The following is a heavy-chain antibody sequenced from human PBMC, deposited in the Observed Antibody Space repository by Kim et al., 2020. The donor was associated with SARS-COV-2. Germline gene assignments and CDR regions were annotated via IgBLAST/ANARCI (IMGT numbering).Heavy chain of an antibody. CDR1: GGSISSYY. V-gene: IGHV4-59*01. J-gene: IGHJ4*02. D-gene: IGHD2-15*01. CDR2: IYYSGSN. CDR3: ARGTVVVAAIDY. Sequence: SETLSLTCTVSGGSISSYYWSWIRQPPGKGLEWIGYIYYSGSNNYNPSLKSRVTISVDTSKNQFSLKLSSVTAADTAVYYCARGTVVVAAIDYWGQGTLVTVSA.